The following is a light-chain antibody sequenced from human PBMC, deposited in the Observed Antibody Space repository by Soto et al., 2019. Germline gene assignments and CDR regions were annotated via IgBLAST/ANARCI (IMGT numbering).Light chain of an antibody. J-gene: IGLJ2*01. CDR3: SSYSTNSPVL. Sequence: QSALTQPASVSGSPGQSLTISCTGTSSDVGGYNYVSWYQHHPGKAPKLIIYDVSNRPSGVSNRFSASKSDNTASLTISGLQAEDEADYYCSSYSTNSPVLLGGGTQLTVL. V-gene: IGLV2-14*03. CDR2: DVS. CDR1: SSDVGGYNY.